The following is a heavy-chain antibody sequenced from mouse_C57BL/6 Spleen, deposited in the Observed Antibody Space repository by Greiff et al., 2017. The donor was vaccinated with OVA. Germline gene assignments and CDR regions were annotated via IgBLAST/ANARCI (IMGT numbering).Heavy chain of an antibody. V-gene: IGHV1-18*01. CDR3: ARAPLLLTVVATDWYFDV. Sequence: EVQLVESGPELVKPGASVKISCKASGYTFTDYNMDWVKQSHGQSLEWIGDINPNNGGTIYNQKFKGKATLTVDKSSSTAYMELRSLTSEDTAVYYCARAPLLLTVVATDWYFDVWGTGTTLTVSS. D-gene: IGHD1-1*01. J-gene: IGHJ1*03. CDR2: INPNNGGT. CDR1: GYTFTDYN.